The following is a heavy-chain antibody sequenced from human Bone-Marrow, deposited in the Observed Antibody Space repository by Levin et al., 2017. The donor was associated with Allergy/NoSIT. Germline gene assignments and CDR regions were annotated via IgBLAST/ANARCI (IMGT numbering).Heavy chain of an antibody. Sequence: TLSLTCAVSGLSVNSEAVGVAWIRQPPGKALEWLALLFWDGDKRLSPSLKNRLNVTNDSSKNQVVLTLTNMDPADTGTYYCAHSRSNYFWGRVDPWGQGALVTVSP. V-gene: IGHV2-5*02. CDR1: GLSVNSEAVG. CDR3: AHSRSNYFWGRVDP. J-gene: IGHJ5*02. D-gene: IGHD2/OR15-2a*01. CDR2: LFWDGDK.